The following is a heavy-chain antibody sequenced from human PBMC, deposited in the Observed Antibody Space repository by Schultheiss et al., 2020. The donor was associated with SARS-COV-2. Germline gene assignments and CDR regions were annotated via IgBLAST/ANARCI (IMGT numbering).Heavy chain of an antibody. CDR1: GYSFTDYY. Sequence: GESLKISCKATGYSFTDYYIHWVRQAPGQGPEWMGWIKPNSGGTNYAQKFQGRVTMTTDTSTSTAYMELRSLTSDDTAVYYCARILTSASTRVDYWGQGTLVTVSS. CDR3: ARILTSASTRVDY. D-gene: IGHD2/OR15-2a*01. J-gene: IGHJ4*02. CDR2: IKPNSGGT. V-gene: IGHV1-2*02.